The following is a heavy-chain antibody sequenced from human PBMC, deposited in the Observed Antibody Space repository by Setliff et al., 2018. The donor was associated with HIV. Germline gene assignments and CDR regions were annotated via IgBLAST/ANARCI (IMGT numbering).Heavy chain of an antibody. D-gene: IGHD3-3*01. Sequence: SETLSLTCTVSGGSISSSSYFWGWIRQPPGKGLEWIGSIYYSGSTYYNPSLKSRLTMSVDTSKNQFSLNLSSVTATDTALYFCSRGPTIRGSFTGVVYTAPLPSFDTWSQGSLVTVSS. V-gene: IGHV4-39*01. CDR1: GGSISSSSYF. J-gene: IGHJ4*02. CDR3: SRGPTIRGSFTGVVYTAPLPSFDT. CDR2: IYYSGST.